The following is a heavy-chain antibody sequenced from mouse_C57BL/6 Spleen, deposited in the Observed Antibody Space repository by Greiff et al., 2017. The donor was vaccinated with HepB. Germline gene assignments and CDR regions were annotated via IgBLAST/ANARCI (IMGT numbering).Heavy chain of an antibody. V-gene: IGHV3-6*01. Sequence: DVHLVESGPGLVKPSQSLSLTCSVTGYSITSGYYWNWIRQFPGNKLEWMGYISYDGSNNYNPSLKNRISITRDTSKNQFFLKLNSVTTEDTATYYCARDNYDYDAFDAYWGQGTLVTVSA. CDR2: ISYDGSN. CDR1: GYSITSGYY. J-gene: IGHJ3*01. D-gene: IGHD2-4*01. CDR3: ARDNYDYDAFDAY.